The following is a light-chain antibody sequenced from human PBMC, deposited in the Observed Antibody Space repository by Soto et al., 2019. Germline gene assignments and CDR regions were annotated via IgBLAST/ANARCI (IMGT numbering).Light chain of an antibody. CDR1: QSISSR. CDR2: DAS. V-gene: IGKV1-5*01. Sequence: DIQITQSPSTPFSSVGDRVTNPFPASQSISSRLAWYQQKPGKAPKLLIYDASSLESGVPSRFSGSASGTDFTLTISSLQPEDFATYYCQQSYSTPLITFGQGTRLEIK. CDR3: QQSYSTPLIT. J-gene: IGKJ5*01.